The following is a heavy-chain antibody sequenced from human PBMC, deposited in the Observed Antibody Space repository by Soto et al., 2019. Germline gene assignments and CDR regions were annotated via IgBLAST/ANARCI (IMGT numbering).Heavy chain of an antibody. D-gene: IGHD3-10*01. CDR1: GFPFSNYE. CDR3: ASEGPIGNQDAFDI. Sequence: EVQVVESGGGLVQPGGSLRLSCAASGFPFSNYEMNWVRQAPGKGLEWLSYIDSSGNHINYADSVKGRFTISRANAENSLFLQMNSLRAEDTDFYYCASEGPIGNQDAFDIWGRGTLVTVSS. J-gene: IGHJ3*02. V-gene: IGHV3-48*03. CDR2: IDSSGNHI.